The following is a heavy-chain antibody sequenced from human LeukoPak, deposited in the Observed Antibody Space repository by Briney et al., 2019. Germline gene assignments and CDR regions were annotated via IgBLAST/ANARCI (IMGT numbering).Heavy chain of an antibody. CDR2: INPSGGSI. D-gene: IGHD1-20*01. J-gene: IGHJ5*02. CDR3: AGSITGTTSHWFDP. Sequence: ASVKVSCKASGYTFTSYYMHWVRQAPGQGLEWMGIINPSGGSISYAQKFQGRVTMTRGTSTSTVYMELSSLRSEDTAVYYCAGSITGTTSHWFDPWGQGTLVTVSS. V-gene: IGHV1-46*03. CDR1: GYTFTSYY.